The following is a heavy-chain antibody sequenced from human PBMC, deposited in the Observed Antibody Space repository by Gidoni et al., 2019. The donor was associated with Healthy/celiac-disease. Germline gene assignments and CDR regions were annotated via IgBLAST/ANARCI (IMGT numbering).Heavy chain of an antibody. CDR3: ARGLRAGVVIHNWFDP. J-gene: IGHJ5*02. V-gene: IGHV4-34*01. CDR1: GGSFSGYY. CDR2: INHSGST. D-gene: IGHD3-3*01. Sequence: QVQLQQWGAGLLKPSETLSLTCAVYGGSFSGYYWSWSRQPPGKGLDWIGEINHSGSTNYNPSLKSRVTISVDTSKNQFSLKLSSVTAADTAVYYCARGLRAGVVIHNWFDPWGQGTLVTVSS.